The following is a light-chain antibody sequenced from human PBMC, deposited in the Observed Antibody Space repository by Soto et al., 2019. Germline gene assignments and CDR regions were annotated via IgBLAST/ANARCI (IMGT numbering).Light chain of an antibody. V-gene: IGKV1-9*01. CDR2: AAS. J-gene: IGKJ1*01. CDR3: QHYNSYSEA. CDR1: PGISNY. Sequence: IRFTQSPSSQSASVGDRVTITCRSSPGISNYLAWYQQKPGKDPTLLIYAASTLQSGVPSRFSGSGSGTEFNLTISSLQPDDFATYDCQHYNSYSEAFGQGTKVDI.